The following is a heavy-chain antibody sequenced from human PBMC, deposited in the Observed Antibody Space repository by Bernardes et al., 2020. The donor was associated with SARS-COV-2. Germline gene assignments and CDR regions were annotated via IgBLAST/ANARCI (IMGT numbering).Heavy chain of an antibody. CDR3: AKSMLLYYDFWSGYSQRGYYFDY. D-gene: IGHD3-3*01. CDR2: INPNSGGT. CDR1: GYTFTGYY. J-gene: IGHJ4*02. V-gene: IGHV1-2*02. Sequence: ASVKVSCKASGYTFTGYYMHWVRQAPGQGLEWMGWINPNSGGTNYAQKFQGRVTMTRDTSISTAYMELSRLRSDDTAVYYCAKSMLLYYDFWSGYSQRGYYFDYLGQGTLVTVSS.